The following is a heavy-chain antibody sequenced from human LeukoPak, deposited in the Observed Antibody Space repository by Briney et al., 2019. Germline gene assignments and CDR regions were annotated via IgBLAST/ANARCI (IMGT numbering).Heavy chain of an antibody. CDR2: IRQDGNKK. Sequence: PGTSLRLSCAASGFAFNSYWMTWVRQAPGKGLEWVANIRQDGNKKSYVDSVKGRFTISRDNAKNSLYLQMNSLKDVDTAVYYCTRVGWADEGIDQRGQGSLVTVSS. CDR1: GFAFNSYW. D-gene: IGHD2-2*01. V-gene: IGHV3-7*01. J-gene: IGHJ4*02. CDR3: TRVGWADEGIDQ.